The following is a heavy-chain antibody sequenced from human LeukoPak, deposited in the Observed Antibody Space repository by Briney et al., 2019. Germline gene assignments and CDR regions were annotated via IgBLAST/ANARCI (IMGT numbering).Heavy chain of an antibody. V-gene: IGHV3-23*01. CDR3: ARPRDTIFGVVMVGPYGMDV. CDR2: MSASGGST. Sequence: PGGSLRLSCAASGFTFSSYAMSWVRQAPGKGLEWVSAMSASGGSTYYADSVKGRFTISRDNAKNSLYLQMNSLRAEDTAVYYCARPRDTIFGVVMVGPYGMDVWGQGTTVTVSS. J-gene: IGHJ6*02. D-gene: IGHD3-3*01. CDR1: GFTFSSYA.